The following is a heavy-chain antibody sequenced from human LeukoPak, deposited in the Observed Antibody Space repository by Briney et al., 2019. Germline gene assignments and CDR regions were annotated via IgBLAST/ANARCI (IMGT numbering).Heavy chain of an antibody. CDR2: IYTSGST. CDR1: GGSISSGSYY. D-gene: IGHD3-22*01. J-gene: IGHJ5*02. CDR3: ARDPDDYYDSSGYPS. V-gene: IGHV4-61*02. Sequence: KPSETLSLTRTVSGGSISSGSYYWSWIRQPAGKGLEWFGRIYTSGSTNYNPSLKGRVTISVDTSKNQFSLKLSSVTAADTAVYYCARDPDDYYDSSGYPSWGQGTLVNVSS.